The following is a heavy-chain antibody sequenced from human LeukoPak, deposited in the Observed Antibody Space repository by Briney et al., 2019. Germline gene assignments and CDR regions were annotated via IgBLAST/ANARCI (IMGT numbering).Heavy chain of an antibody. J-gene: IGHJ4*02. D-gene: IGHD3-16*01. Sequence: GGSLRLSCTASGFTFGDYAMSWIRQAPGKGLEWVSYISSSGSSVYYADSVKGRFTISRDNAKNSLYLQMNSLRAEDTAVYYCARGGYVWILGYWGQGTLVTVSS. V-gene: IGHV3-11*04. CDR1: GFTFGDYA. CDR2: ISSSGSSV. CDR3: ARGGYVWILGY.